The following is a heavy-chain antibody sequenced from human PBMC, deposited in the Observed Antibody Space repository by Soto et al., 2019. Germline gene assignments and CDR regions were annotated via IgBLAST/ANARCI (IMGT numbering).Heavy chain of an antibody. V-gene: IGHV4-31*03. CDR1: GGSFSSGGYY. CDR3: AREGFYRGHWFDP. Sequence: LQTLSLTCPVSGGSFSSGGYYWSLIPTHPGKGLEWIWYIYYIGITYYNPSLKSRVTISVDTSKNQFCLKLSSVTAADTAVYYCAREGFYRGHWFDPWGQGTVLTVSS. J-gene: IGHJ5*02. D-gene: IGHD4-4*01. CDR2: IYYIGIT.